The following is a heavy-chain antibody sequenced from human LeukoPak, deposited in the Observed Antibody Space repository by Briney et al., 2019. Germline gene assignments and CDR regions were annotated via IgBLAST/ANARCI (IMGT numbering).Heavy chain of an antibody. CDR1: GGSISSYY. CDR3: AISVALSPFDY. V-gene: IGHV4-4*07. D-gene: IGHD6-19*01. Sequence: SETLSLTCTVSGGSISSYYWSWIRQPAGKGLGWIGRIYTSGSTNYNPSLQSRVTMSVDTSKNQFSLKLSSVTAADTAVYYCAISVALSPFDYWGQGTLVTVSS. CDR2: IYTSGST. J-gene: IGHJ4*02.